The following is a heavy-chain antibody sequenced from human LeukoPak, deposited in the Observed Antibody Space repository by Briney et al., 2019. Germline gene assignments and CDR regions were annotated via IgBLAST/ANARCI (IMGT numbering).Heavy chain of an antibody. CDR2: IYPGDSDT. CDR3: ARHSRSVWGEQQLVHSFDY. Sequence: GESLKISCKGSGYSFTSYWIGWVRQMPGKGLEWMGIIYPGDSDTRYSPSFQGQVTISADKSISTAYLQWSSLKASDTAMYYCARHSRSVWGEQQLVHSFDYWGQGTLVTVSS. D-gene: IGHD6-13*01. CDR1: GYSFTSYW. J-gene: IGHJ4*02. V-gene: IGHV5-51*01.